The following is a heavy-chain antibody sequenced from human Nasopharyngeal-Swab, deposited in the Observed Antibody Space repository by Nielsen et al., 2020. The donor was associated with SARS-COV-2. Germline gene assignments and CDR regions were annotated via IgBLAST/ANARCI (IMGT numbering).Heavy chain of an antibody. V-gene: IGHV4-34*01. D-gene: IGHD1-26*01. CDR2: INHNGST. CDR3: ARGPQGGSRRPYYFDY. J-gene: IGHJ4*02. Sequence: RQAPGKGLEWIGEINHNGSTNYNPSLKSRVTISVDTSKNQFSLKLSSVTAADTAVYYCARGPQGGSRRPYYFDYWGQGTLVTVSS.